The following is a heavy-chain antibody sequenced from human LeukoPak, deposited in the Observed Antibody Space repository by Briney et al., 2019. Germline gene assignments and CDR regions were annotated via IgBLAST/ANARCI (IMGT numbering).Heavy chain of an antibody. J-gene: IGHJ4*02. Sequence: GGSLRLSCVTSGFTFNNYYMKWVRQAPGKGLEWVSYISSSGSTIYYADSVKGRFTISRDNAKNSLYLQMNSLRAEDTAVYYCARAGSIGRYSYGYVGYWGQGTLVTVSS. V-gene: IGHV3-11*04. D-gene: IGHD5-18*01. CDR3: ARAGSIGRYSYGYVGY. CDR2: ISSSGSTI. CDR1: GFTFNNYY.